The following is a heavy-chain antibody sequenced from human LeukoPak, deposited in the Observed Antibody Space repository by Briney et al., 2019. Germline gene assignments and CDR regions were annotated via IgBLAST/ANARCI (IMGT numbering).Heavy chain of an antibody. CDR3: ARDSSSDYGVLDY. D-gene: IGHD4-17*01. CDR1: GFTVRSNY. CDR2: IYSGGRT. J-gene: IGHJ4*02. Sequence: GGSLRLSCAASGFTVRSNYMSWVRQAPGKGLEWVAVIYSGGRTDYADSVKGRFTISRDNLKNTVYLQMNSLRADDTAVYYCARDSSSDYGVLDYWGQGSLVTVSP. V-gene: IGHV3-53*01.